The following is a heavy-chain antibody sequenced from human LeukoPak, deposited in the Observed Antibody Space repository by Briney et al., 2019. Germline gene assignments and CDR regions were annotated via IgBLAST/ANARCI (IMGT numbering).Heavy chain of an antibody. CDR1: GFTFSSYS. CDR2: ISSSSSYI. J-gene: IGHJ4*02. D-gene: IGHD6-6*01. CDR3: ARDEAEYSSAC. Sequence: GGSLRLSCAASGFTFSSYSMNWVRQAPGKGLEWVSSISSSSSYIYYADSVKGRFTISRDNAKNSLYLQMDSLRAEDTVVYYCARDEAEYSSACWGQGTLVTVSS. V-gene: IGHV3-21*01.